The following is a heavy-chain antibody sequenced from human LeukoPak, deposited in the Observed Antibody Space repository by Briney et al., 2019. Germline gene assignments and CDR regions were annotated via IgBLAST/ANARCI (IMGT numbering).Heavy chain of an antibody. CDR2: IYHSGST. Sequence: PSQTLSLTCTVSGGSISSGGYYWSWIRQPPGKGLEWIGYIYHSGSTYYNPSLKSRVTISVDRSKNQFSLKLSSVTAADTAVYYCARDSTDWGSPGIDYWGQGTLVTVSS. D-gene: IGHD7-27*01. CDR3: ARDSTDWGSPGIDY. CDR1: GGSISSGGYY. J-gene: IGHJ4*02. V-gene: IGHV4-30-2*01.